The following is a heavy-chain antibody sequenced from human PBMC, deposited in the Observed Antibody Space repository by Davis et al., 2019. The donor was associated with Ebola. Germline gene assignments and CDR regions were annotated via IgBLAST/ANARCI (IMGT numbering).Heavy chain of an antibody. Sequence: SETLSLTCTVSGGSVSSRSHYWGWIRQPPGKGLEWIASIYYSRTDFYNPSLESRVTISVDTSKNQFSLRLTSVTAADTAVYYCARRYDYDFWSGSSFYFDRWGPGTLVTVSS. V-gene: IGHV4-39*01. CDR3: ARRYDYDFWSGSSFYFDR. J-gene: IGHJ4*02. D-gene: IGHD3-3*01. CDR1: GGSVSSRSHY. CDR2: IYYSRTD.